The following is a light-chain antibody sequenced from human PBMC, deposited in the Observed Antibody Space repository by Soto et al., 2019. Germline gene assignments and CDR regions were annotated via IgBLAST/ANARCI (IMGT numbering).Light chain of an antibody. CDR2: DAS. V-gene: IGKV1-5*01. CDR1: QTLNTW. Sequence: DIQMTQSPSTLSVSVGDRVTITCRASQTLNTWLAWYQQKPGKAPKVLIYDASRLQSGGPSRFSGSISGTEFTLTISSLHPYDFATYYCQLDNSFGQGTRLDIK. CDR3: QLDNS. J-gene: IGKJ2*01.